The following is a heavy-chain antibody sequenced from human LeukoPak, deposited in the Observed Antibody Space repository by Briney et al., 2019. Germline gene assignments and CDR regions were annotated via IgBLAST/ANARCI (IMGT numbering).Heavy chain of an antibody. J-gene: IGHJ4*02. CDR2: IYTSGST. V-gene: IGHV4-61*02. CDR3: ARGPTTVTRAFDY. Sequence: SETLSLTCTVSGGSISSGSYYWSLIRQPAGKGLEWIGRIYTSGSTNYNPSLKSRVTMSADTSKNQFSLNLISMTAADTAVYYCARGPTTVTRAFDYWGQGTLVTVSS. D-gene: IGHD4-17*01. CDR1: GGSISSGSYY.